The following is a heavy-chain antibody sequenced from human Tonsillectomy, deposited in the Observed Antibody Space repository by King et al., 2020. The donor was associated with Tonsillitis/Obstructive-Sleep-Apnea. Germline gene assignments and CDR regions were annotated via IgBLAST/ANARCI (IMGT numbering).Heavy chain of an antibody. J-gene: IGHJ3*02. V-gene: IGHV3-74*02. CDR1: GFTFSSYW. D-gene: IGHD3-3*01. CDR3: ARGRFLEWLLSNDAFDI. CDR2: INSDGSIT. Sequence: VQLVQSGGGLVQPGGSLRLSCAASGFTFSSYWMHWVRQAPGKGLVWVSRINSDGSITSYADSVKGRFTISRDNAKNTLYLQMNSLRAEDTAVYYCARGRFLEWLLSNDAFDIWGQGTMVTVSS.